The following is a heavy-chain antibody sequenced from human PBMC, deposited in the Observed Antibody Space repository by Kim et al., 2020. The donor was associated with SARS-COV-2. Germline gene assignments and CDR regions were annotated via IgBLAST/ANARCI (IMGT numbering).Heavy chain of an antibody. CDR1: SGSISSSSHY. CDR2: IYYGGST. CDR3: ARGRYCTNAICRTDAMDV. V-gene: IGHV4-39*01. D-gene: IGHD2-8*01. Sequence: SETLSLTCTVSSGSISSSSHYWGWIRQPPGKGLEWIGSIYYGGSTYYNPSLKSRVTISVDTSKNQFSLKLSSVTAADTALYRCARGRYCTNAICRTDAMDVWGQGTTVTVSS. J-gene: IGHJ6*02.